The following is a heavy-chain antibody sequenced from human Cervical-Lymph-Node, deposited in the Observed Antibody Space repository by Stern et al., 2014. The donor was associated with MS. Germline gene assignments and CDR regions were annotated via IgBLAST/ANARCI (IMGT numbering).Heavy chain of an antibody. V-gene: IGHV1-69*01. CDR3: ARVELKEGLVRGMDV. J-gene: IGHJ6*02. CDR2: IIPVLGTA. D-gene: IGHD1-26*01. Sequence: QLVQSGAEVKKPGSSVKVSCKASGGTFSSYAINWVRQAPGQGLEWMGGIIPVLGTANYAQKFHGRVTITAEDSTSTADMELSSLKAEDTSVYYCARVELKEGLVRGMDVWGQGTTVTVSS. CDR1: GGTFSSYA.